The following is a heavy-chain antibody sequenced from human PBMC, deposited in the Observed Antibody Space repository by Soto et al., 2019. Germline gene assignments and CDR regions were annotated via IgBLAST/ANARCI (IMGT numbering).Heavy chain of an antibody. CDR2: VNAYNGNT. CDR3: AREAVSGRTGFDY. V-gene: IGHV1-18*01. D-gene: IGHD6-19*01. J-gene: IGHJ4*02. CDR1: GYTFASYG. Sequence: ASVKVSCKASGYTFASYGISWVRQAPGQGLEWMGWVNAYNGNTNYAQKFQGRVTMTTDTSTSTAYMELRSLRSDDTAVYYCAREAVSGRTGFDYWGQGTLVTVSS.